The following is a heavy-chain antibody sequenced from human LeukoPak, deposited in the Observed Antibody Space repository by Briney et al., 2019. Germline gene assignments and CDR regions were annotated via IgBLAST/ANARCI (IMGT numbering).Heavy chain of an antibody. V-gene: IGHV3-30-3*01. CDR3: ARDQKAYYDFWSGYSQYNWFDP. D-gene: IGHD3-3*01. J-gene: IGHJ5*02. CDR1: GFTFSSYA. CDR2: ISYDGSNK. Sequence: GGSLRLSCGASGFTFSSYAMHWVRQAPGKGLEWVAVISYDGSNKYYADSVKGRFTISRDNSKNTPYLQMNSLRAEDTAVYYCARDQKAYYDFWSGYSQYNWFDPWGQGTLVTVSS.